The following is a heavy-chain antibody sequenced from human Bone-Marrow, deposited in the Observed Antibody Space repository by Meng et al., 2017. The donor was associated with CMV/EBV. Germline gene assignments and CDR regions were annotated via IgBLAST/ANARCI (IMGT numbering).Heavy chain of an antibody. Sequence: SETLSLTCTVSGGSVSSNSYYWSWIRQPPGKGLEWIGYIYYSGSTNYNPSLKSRVTISVDTSKNQFSLKLSSVTAADTAVYYCARVKGILTGTLDYWGQGTLVTVSS. J-gene: IGHJ4*02. V-gene: IGHV4-61*01. CDR1: GGSVSSNSYY. D-gene: IGHD3-9*01. CDR2: IYYSGST. CDR3: ARVKGILTGTLDY.